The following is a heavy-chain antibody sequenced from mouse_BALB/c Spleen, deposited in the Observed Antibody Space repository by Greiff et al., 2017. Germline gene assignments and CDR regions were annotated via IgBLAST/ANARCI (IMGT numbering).Heavy chain of an antibody. CDR3: ARYDYGNYFYYAMDY. D-gene: IGHD2-1*01. CDR1: GYTFTSYT. J-gene: IGHJ4*01. V-gene: IGHV1-4*01. CDR2: INPSSGYT. Sequence: QVQLKQSGAELARPGASVKMSCKASGYTFTSYTMHWVKQRPGQGLEWIGYINPSSGYTNYNQKFKDKATLTADKSSSTAYMQLSSLTSEDSAVYYCARYDYGNYFYYAMDYWGQGTSVTVSS.